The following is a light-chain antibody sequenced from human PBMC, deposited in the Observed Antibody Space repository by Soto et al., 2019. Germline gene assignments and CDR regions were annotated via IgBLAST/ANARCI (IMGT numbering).Light chain of an antibody. CDR1: QSVSSN. CDR2: GVS. Sequence: EIVMTQSPATLSVSPGERATLSCRASQSVSSNLAWYQQKPGQAPRLLLYGVSTRATGIPARFSGSESGTEFTHTISSLQSEDFAVYYCQQYNNWPRTFGPGTKVDFK. CDR3: QQYNNWPRT. J-gene: IGKJ3*01. V-gene: IGKV3D-15*01.